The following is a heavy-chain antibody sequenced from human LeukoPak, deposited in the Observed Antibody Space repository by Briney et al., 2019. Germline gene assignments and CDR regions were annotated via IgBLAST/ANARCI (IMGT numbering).Heavy chain of an antibody. V-gene: IGHV3-48*03. CDR3: ARDSFLGGGVDWFDP. D-gene: IGHD2-8*02. CDR1: GFTLSSYE. CDR2: ISSSGSTI. Sequence: GGSLSLSCAASGFTLSSYEMNWVRQAPGRGLEGVSYISSSGSTIYYADPVKGRFTISRDNAKNSLYLQMNSLRAEDTAVYYCARDSFLGGGVDWFDPWGQGTLVTVSS. J-gene: IGHJ5*02.